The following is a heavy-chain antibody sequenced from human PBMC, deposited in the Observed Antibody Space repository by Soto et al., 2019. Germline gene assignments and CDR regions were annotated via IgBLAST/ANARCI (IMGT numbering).Heavy chain of an antibody. CDR3: ARDLPAGDCSGGSCQSTQDY. CDR1: GVTVSSNY. J-gene: IGHJ4*02. V-gene: IGHV3-66*01. Sequence: PGGSLRLSCAASGVTVSSNYMSWVRQAPGKGLEWVSVIYSGGSTYYADSVKGRFTISRDNSKNTLYLQMNSLRAEDTAVYYCARDLPAGDCSGGSCQSTQDYWGQGTLVTVSS. D-gene: IGHD2-15*01. CDR2: IYSGGST.